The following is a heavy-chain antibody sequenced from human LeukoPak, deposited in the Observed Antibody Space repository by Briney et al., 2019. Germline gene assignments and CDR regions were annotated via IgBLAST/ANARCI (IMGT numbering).Heavy chain of an antibody. J-gene: IGHJ3*02. CDR3: ARHANSDAFDI. Sequence: SETLSLTCTVSGGSISSYYWSWIRQPPGKGLEWIGYIYCSGSTNHNPSLKSRVTISVDTSKNQFSLKLSSVTAADTAVYYCARHANSDAFDIWGQGTMVTVSS. CDR2: IYCSGST. CDR1: GGSISSYY. V-gene: IGHV4-59*08. D-gene: IGHD4/OR15-4a*01.